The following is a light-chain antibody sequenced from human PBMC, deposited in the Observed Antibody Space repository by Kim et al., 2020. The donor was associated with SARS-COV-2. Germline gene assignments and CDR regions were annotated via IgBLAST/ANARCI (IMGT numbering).Light chain of an antibody. CDR2: WAS. CDR1: QSVLCSASNYNY. J-gene: IGKJ4*01. CDR3: QQYYRTPLT. Sequence: ATVNCKSSQSVLCSASNYNYLAWYQQKPGQPPRLLIAWASARESGVPDRFSGSGSGTDFTLTISNLQAEDVAVYYCQQYYRTPLTFGGGTKVDIK. V-gene: IGKV4-1*01.